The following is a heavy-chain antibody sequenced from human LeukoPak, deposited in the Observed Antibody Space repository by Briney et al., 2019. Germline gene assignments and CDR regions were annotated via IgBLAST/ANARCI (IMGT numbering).Heavy chain of an antibody. Sequence: ASVKVSCKASGYTFTSYAISWVRQAPGQGLEWMGWISGYNGNTNYAQKLQGRVTMTTDTSTSTAYMELRSLRSDDTAVYYCAREVPPDLRLDYWGQGTLVTVSS. CDR3: AREVPPDLRLDY. CDR2: ISGYNGNT. D-gene: IGHD1-1*01. J-gene: IGHJ4*02. V-gene: IGHV1-18*01. CDR1: GYTFTSYA.